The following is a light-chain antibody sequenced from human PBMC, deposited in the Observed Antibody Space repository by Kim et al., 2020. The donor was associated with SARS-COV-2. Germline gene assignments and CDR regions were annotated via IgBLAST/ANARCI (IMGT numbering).Light chain of an antibody. CDR2: AAS. Sequence: DIHMTQSPSSLSASVGDRVTITCRASQTINIDLNWYRQQPGKAPELLISAASTLQSGVSSRFSGSGSGTDFTLTISTLQPEDFATYYCQQSYKTPLTFGGGTKVDIK. J-gene: IGKJ4*01. V-gene: IGKV1-39*01. CDR3: QQSYKTPLT. CDR1: QTINID.